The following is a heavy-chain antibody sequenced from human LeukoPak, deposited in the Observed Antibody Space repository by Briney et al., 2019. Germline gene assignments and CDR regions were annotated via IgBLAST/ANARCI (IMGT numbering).Heavy chain of an antibody. CDR2: IYYSGSN. J-gene: IGHJ4*02. D-gene: IGHD2-15*01. CDR1: GGSLSSYY. V-gene: IGHV4-59*01. CDR3: ASSPAAHRDFDY. Sequence: SETLSLTCTVSGGSLSSYYGRWIRQPPGKGLEWIGYIYYSGSNNYNPSLKSRVTISVDTSQNQFSLKLSSVTAADTAVYYCASSPAAHRDFDYWGQGTLVTVSS.